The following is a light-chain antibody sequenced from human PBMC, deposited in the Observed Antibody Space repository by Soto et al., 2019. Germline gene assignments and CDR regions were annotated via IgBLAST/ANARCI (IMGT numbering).Light chain of an antibody. CDR1: SSNIGKNY. Sequence: QSVLTQPPSVSAAPGQKVTISCSGSSSNIGKNYVSWYQQLPGTAPKLLIYGNDKRPSGIPDRFSGSKTGTSATLGITGLQTGDEADYHCGTWDSSLSAGVFGTGTKLTVL. V-gene: IGLV1-51*02. J-gene: IGLJ1*01. CDR3: GTWDSSLSAGV. CDR2: GND.